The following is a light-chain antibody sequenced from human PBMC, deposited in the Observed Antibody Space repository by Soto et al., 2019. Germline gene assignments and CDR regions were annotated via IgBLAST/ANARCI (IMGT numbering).Light chain of an antibody. CDR1: QGIRSD. CDR2: GAS. J-gene: IGKJ2*01. Sequence: AIQMTQSPSSMSASVGDRVTITCRASQGIRSDLDWYQQKPGKAPKLLIYGASNLQSGVPSRFSGSGSGAVFTLTISSLQPEDFATYYCQQSFSTLYTFGQGTKLEIK. CDR3: QQSFSTLYT. V-gene: IGKV1-6*01.